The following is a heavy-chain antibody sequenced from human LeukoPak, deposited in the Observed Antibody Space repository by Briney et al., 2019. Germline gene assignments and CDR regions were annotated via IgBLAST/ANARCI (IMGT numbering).Heavy chain of an antibody. J-gene: IGHJ4*02. D-gene: IGHD1-26*01. Sequence: GASVKVSCKLSGDNFTTSAVTWVRQAPGQGLEWMGRLTPIFGTPAYAQRFQGRVTITADKSTTTAYMELSGLKSDDTAVYYCTRAVAAATFDYWGRGALVIVSP. CDR2: LTPIFGTP. V-gene: IGHV1-69*06. CDR3: TRAVAAATFDY. CDR1: GDNFTTSA.